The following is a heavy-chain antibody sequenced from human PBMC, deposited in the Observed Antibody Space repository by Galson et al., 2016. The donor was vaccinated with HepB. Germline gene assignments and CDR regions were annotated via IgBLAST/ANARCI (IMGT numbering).Heavy chain of an antibody. J-gene: IGHJ5*02. Sequence: SETLSLTCAVSGASISDSNWWTWVRQVPEKGLEWLGEIFHTGTSNNNPFLSSRFTLSVDKSRNQFSLNVTSVTAADTAVYYCARASIIPGARMIFDPWGQGTPVTVSS. D-gene: IGHD2-2*01. CDR1: GASISDSNW. CDR3: ARASIIPGARMIFDP. V-gene: IGHV4-4*02. CDR2: IFHTGTS.